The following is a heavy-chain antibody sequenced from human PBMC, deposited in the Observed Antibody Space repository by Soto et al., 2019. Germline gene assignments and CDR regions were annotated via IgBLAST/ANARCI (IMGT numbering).Heavy chain of an antibody. CDR3: NKDSHISGTLVRFDY. Sequence: VQLVESGGGLVKPGGSLRLSCAASGFIIRDAWLNWVRQAPGKGLEWVGRIKSRADGGTTDFRAAVKGRFAISRNDSYNMVSLQIDSLITVDTEMYYCNKDSHISGTLVRFDYWGHVTRVTVS. D-gene: IGHD1-26*01. CDR1: GFIIRDAW. V-gene: IGHV3-15*07. CDR2: IKSRADGGTT. J-gene: IGHJ4*01.